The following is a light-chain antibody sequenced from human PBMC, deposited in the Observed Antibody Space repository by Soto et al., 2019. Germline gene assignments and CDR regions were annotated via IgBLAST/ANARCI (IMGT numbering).Light chain of an antibody. Sequence: IQMTQSPSSRSASFGDRVTITCRASQGISDYLAWYQQKPGKVPKLLIYAASNRATGIPARFNGIGSGTDFTLTISTIEPEDFAVYYCQQRSSRLTFGGGTKVDIK. V-gene: IGKV1-27*01. CDR1: QGISDY. CDR2: AAS. J-gene: IGKJ4*01. CDR3: QQRSSRLT.